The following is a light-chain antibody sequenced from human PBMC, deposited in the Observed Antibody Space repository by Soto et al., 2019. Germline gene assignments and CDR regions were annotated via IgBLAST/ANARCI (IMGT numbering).Light chain of an antibody. J-gene: IGKJ4*01. CDR1: QGVRDD. V-gene: IGKV1-6*01. CDR3: LQESNYPLT. Sequence: IQMTQSPSSLSASVGDRVTITCRASQGVRDDVGWYQQKPGKAPKPLIYSASTLQSGVPSRFSGSGSGTDFTLTIRGLQPEDFATYYCLQESNYPLTFGGGTKVEIK. CDR2: SAS.